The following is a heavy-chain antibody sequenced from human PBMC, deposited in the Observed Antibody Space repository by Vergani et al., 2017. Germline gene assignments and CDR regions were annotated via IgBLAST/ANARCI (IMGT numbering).Heavy chain of an antibody. CDR2: INPSGGST. J-gene: IGHJ5*02. Sequence: QVQLVQSGAEVKKPGASVKVSCTASGYTFTSYYMHWVRQAPGQGLEWMGIINPSGGSTSYAQKFQGRVTMTRDTSTSTVYMELSSLRSEDTAVYYCARVVPAATWFDPWGQGTLVTVSS. CDR3: ARVVPAATWFDP. V-gene: IGHV1-46*03. CDR1: GYTFTSYY. D-gene: IGHD2-2*01.